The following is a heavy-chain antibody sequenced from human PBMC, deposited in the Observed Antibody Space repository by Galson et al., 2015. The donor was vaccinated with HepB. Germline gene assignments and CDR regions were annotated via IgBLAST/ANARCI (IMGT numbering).Heavy chain of an antibody. Sequence: QSGAEVKKPGESLRISCKGSGYSFTNYWISWVRQMPGKGLEWMGRVDPSDSYSDYSPSFQGHVSISVDKSISTDYLQWSSLKASATAIYYCARLRGHDSYIGFYGMDVWVLGTTVTVSS. V-gene: IGHV5-10-1*01. CDR1: GYSFTNYW. CDR2: VDPSDSYS. D-gene: IGHD2-21*01. J-gene: IGHJ6*02. CDR3: ARLRGHDSYIGFYGMDV.